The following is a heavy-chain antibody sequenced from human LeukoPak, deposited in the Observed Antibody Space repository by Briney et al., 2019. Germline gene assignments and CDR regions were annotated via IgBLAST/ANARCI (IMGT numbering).Heavy chain of an antibody. CDR2: IYYSGST. CDR3: ASRPRDGYNYFDY. J-gene: IGHJ4*02. V-gene: IGHV4-59*01. D-gene: IGHD5-24*01. Sequence: KPSETLSLTCTVSGGSISSYYWSWIRQPPGKGLEWIGYIYYSGSTNYNPSLKSRVTISVDTSKNRFSLKLSSVTAADTAVYYCASRPRDGYNYFDYWGQGTLVTVSS. CDR1: GGSISSYY.